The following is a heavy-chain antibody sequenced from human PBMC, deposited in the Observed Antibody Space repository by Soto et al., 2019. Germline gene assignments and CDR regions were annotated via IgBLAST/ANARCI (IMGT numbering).Heavy chain of an antibody. D-gene: IGHD1-26*01. CDR1: GFTFSNAW. CDR2: IKSKTDGGTT. V-gene: IGHV3-15*07. J-gene: IGHJ4*02. CDR3: TTDRGGWELHYFDY. Sequence: EVQLVKSGGGLVKPGGSLRLSCAASGFTFSNAWMNWVRQAPGKGLEWVGRIKSKTDGGTTDYAAPVKGRFTISRDDSKNTLYLQMNSLKTEDTAVYYCTTDRGGWELHYFDYWGQGTLVTVSS.